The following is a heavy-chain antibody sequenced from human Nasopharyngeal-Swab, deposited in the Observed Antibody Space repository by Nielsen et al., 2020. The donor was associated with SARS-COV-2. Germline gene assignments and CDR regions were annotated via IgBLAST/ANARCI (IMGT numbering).Heavy chain of an antibody. Sequence: WIRQPLGKGLEWVANINTDESEKHYLDSVKGRFTISRDNAKNSLYLQMYSLSAEDSAVYYCARGHFGMDVWGQGTTVTVSS. V-gene: IGHV3-7*03. CDR2: INTDESEK. CDR3: ARGHFGMDV. J-gene: IGHJ6*02.